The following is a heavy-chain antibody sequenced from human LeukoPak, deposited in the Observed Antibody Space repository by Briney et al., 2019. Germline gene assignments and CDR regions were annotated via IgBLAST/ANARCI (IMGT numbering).Heavy chain of an antibody. D-gene: IGHD6-13*01. CDR1: GRSLSSGGYY. CDR3: ASSAAAGTFWFDP. V-gene: IGHV4-31*03. Sequence: SETLSLTCTVSGRSLSSGGYYWSWLRQHPGKGLEWIGYIYYSGSTYYNPSLKSRVTISGDTSKNQFSLKLRSVTAADTAVYYCASSAAAGTFWFDPWGQGTLVTVSS. J-gene: IGHJ5*02. CDR2: IYYSGST.